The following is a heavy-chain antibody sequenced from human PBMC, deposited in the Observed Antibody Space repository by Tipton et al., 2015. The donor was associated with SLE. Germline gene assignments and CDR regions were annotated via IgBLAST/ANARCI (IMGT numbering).Heavy chain of an antibody. Sequence: SLRLSCAASGFTFTNYWMTWVRQAPGKGLEWVANINQDGSEKYYVDSVKGRFTISRDNARNSLYLQMNSLRAEDTAVYYCARVAETGNYMDVWGKGTTVTVSS. D-gene: IGHD3-10*01. V-gene: IGHV3-7*03. CDR2: INQDGSEK. CDR3: ARVAETGNYMDV. J-gene: IGHJ6*03. CDR1: GFTFTNYW.